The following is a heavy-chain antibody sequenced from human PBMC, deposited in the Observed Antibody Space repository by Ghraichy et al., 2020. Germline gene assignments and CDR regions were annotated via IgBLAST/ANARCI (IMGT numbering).Heavy chain of an antibody. J-gene: IGHJ3*02. V-gene: IGHV3-15*01. CDR1: GFTFSNAW. CDR3: TTVLRFLEWFPDAFDI. CDR2: IKSKTDGGTT. D-gene: IGHD3-3*01. Sequence: GGSLRLSCAASGFTFSNAWMSWVRQAPGKGLEWVGRIKSKTDGGTTDYAAPVKGRFTISRDDSKNTLYLQMNSLKTEDTAVYYCTTVLRFLEWFPDAFDIWGQGTMVTVSS.